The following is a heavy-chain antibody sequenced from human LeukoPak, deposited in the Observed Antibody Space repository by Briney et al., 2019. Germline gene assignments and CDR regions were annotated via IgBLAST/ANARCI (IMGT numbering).Heavy chain of an antibody. Sequence: GESLKISCKGSGYSFTSYWIGWVRQMPGKGLEWMGIIYPGDSDTRYSPSFQGQVTISADKSISTAYLQWSSLKASDTAMYYCARHRVELATRPYNWFDPWGQGTLVTVSS. V-gene: IGHV5-51*01. J-gene: IGHJ5*02. D-gene: IGHD5-24*01. CDR1: GYSFTSYW. CDR3: ARHRVELATRPYNWFDP. CDR2: IYPGDSDT.